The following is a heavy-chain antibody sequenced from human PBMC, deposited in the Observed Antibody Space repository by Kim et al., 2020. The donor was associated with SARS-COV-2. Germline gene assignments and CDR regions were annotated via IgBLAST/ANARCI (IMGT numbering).Heavy chain of an antibody. D-gene: IGHD2-2*02. Sequence: GGSLRLSCAASGFTFSSYWMSWVRQAPGKGLEWVANIKQDGSEKYYVDSVKGRFTISRDNAKNSLYLQMNSLRAEDTAVYYCARDSLYHAQAYYYYGMDVWGQGTTVTVSS. J-gene: IGHJ6*02. CDR1: GFTFSSYW. CDR3: ARDSLYHAQAYYYYGMDV. V-gene: IGHV3-7*05. CDR2: IKQDGSEK.